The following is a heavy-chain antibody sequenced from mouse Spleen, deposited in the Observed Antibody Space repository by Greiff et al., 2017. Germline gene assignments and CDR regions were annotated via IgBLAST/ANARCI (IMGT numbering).Heavy chain of an antibody. CDR3: ARLRGNNPPMDY. CDR1: GYTFTSYW. Sequence: QVQLQQSGPELVKPGASVKLSCKASGYTFTSYWMHWVKQRPGQGLEWIGMIHPNSGSTNYNEKFKSKATLTVDKSSSTAYMQLSSLTSEDSAVYYCARLRGNNPPMDYWGQGTSVTVSS. CDR2: IHPNSGST. V-gene: IGHV1-64*01. J-gene: IGHJ4*01.